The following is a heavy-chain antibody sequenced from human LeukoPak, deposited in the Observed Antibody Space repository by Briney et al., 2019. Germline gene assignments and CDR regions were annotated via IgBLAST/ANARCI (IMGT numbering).Heavy chain of an antibody. J-gene: IGHJ5*02. D-gene: IGHD3-10*01. Sequence: SETLSLTCTVSGGSISGYYWSWIRQPPGKGLEWIGYIYYSGSTNYNPSLKSRVTISVDTSKNQFSLKLSSVTAADTAVYYCARHHGSGRDGLLNWFDPWGKGTLVTVSS. V-gene: IGHV4-59*01. CDR3: ARHHGSGRDGLLNWFDP. CDR2: IYYSGST. CDR1: GGSISGYY.